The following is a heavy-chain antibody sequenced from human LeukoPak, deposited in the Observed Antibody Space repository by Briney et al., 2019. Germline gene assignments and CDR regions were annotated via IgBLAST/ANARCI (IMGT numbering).Heavy chain of an antibody. V-gene: IGHV1-2*02. D-gene: IGHD5-24*01. CDR1: GYTFTGYY. CDR3: ARGNGYSTNYYYYGMDV. Sequence: APVKVSCKASGYTFTGYYMHWVRQAPGQGLEWMGWINPNSGGTNYAQKFQGRVTMTRDTSISTAYMELSRLRSDDTAVYYCARGNGYSTNYYYYGMDVWGQGTTVTVSS. CDR2: INPNSGGT. J-gene: IGHJ6*02.